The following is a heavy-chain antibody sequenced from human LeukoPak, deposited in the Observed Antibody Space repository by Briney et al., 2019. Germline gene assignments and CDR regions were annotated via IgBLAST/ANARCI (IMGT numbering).Heavy chain of an antibody. CDR3: ARVGNIVVVPAARSNYFDY. CDR1: GYTFTGYY. D-gene: IGHD2-2*01. V-gene: IGHV1-2*02. Sequence: VASVKVSCKASGYTFTGYYMHWVRQAPGQGLEWMGWINPNSGGTNYAQKFQGGVTMTRDTSISTAYMELSRLRSDDTAVYYCARVGNIVVVPAARSNYFDYWGQGTLVTVSS. CDR2: INPNSGGT. J-gene: IGHJ4*02.